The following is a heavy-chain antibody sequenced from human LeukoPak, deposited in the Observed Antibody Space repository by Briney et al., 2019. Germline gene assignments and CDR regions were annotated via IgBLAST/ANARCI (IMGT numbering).Heavy chain of an antibody. J-gene: IGHJ4*02. V-gene: IGHV1-3*01. D-gene: IGHD3-10*01. CDR1: GYTFTKYP. CDR2: INAGNGNT. CDR3: ARGRGRITMVRGVISPQDY. Sequence: ASVKVSCKTSGYTFTKYPIHWVRQAPGQRLEWMGWINAGNGNTKYSQKFQGRVTITRDTSASTAYMELSSLRSEDTAVYYCARGRGRITMVRGVISPQDYWGQGTLVTVSS.